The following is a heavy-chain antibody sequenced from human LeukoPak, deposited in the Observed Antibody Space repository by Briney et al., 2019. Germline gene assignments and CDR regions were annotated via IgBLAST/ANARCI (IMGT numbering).Heavy chain of an antibody. Sequence: PSETLSLTCAVSGGSISSSGWWSWVRPPPGKGLEWIGEIYHSGRTNYNPSLKSRLTISVDKSKNQFSLKLSSVTAADTAVYYCASLPTSAWKHSDFWGQGTLVTVSS. CDR2: IYHSGRT. CDR1: GGSISSSGW. V-gene: IGHV4-4*02. CDR3: ASLPTSAWKHSDF. J-gene: IGHJ4*02. D-gene: IGHD6-19*01.